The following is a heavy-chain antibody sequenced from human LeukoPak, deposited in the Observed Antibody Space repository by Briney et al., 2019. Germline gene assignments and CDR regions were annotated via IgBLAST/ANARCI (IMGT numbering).Heavy chain of an antibody. J-gene: IGHJ4*02. CDR2: IYYSGNT. Sequence: GSLRLSCAASGFTFSSYWMSWVRQAPGKGLEWIGSIYYSGNTYYNASLKSQVSISIDTSKNQFSLKLSSVTAADTAVYYCARTTAITRFGIFDYWGQGTLVTVSS. CDR3: ARTTAITRFGIFDY. CDR1: GFTFSSYW. V-gene: IGHV4-39*07. D-gene: IGHD2-21*02.